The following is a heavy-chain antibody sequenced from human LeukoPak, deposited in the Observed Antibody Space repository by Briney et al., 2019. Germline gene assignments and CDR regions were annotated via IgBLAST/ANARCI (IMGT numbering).Heavy chain of an antibody. V-gene: IGHV4-59*01. CDR3: ARRGANSGSYSHFDL. Sequence: KPSETLSLTCTVSGASISSYYWSWIRQPPGKGLEWIEYIYYSGSTNYNPSLKSRVTISVDTSKNQFSLKLSSVTAADTAVYYCARRGANSGSYSHFDLWGRGTLVTVSS. CDR1: GASISSYY. D-gene: IGHD1-26*01. J-gene: IGHJ2*01. CDR2: IYYSGST.